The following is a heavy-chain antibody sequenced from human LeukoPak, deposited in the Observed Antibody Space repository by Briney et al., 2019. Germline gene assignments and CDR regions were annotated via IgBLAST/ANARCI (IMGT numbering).Heavy chain of an antibody. Sequence: SETLSLTCTVSGGSISDYYWNWIRQPAGKGLEWIGRNYSTGTTNYNPSLKSRVTMSVDTSKNQFSLKLSSVTAADTAVYYCARGPTLTGILDYWGQGTLVTVSS. J-gene: IGHJ4*02. CDR1: GGSISDYY. CDR3: ARGPTLTGILDY. CDR2: NYSTGTT. D-gene: IGHD1-20*01. V-gene: IGHV4-4*07.